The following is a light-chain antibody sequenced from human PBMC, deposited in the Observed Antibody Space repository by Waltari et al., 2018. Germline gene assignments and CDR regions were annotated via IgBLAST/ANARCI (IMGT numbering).Light chain of an antibody. CDR1: QGISSY. CDR2: YAN. J-gene: IGKJ4*01. CDR3: QQGNSYPLT. Sequence: IQMSQSPSSLSASVGDRVTITCRASQGISSYLNWYQQKPGKAPKLLIYYANSLASGVPSRFSGRGSGTEFTLTISSLQPEDFATYYCQQGNSYPLTVGGGTKVEIK. V-gene: IGKV1-13*02.